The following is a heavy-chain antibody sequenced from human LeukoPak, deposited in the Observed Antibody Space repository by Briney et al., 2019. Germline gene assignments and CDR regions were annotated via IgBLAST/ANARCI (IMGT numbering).Heavy chain of an antibody. V-gene: IGHV4-34*01. CDR3: ARGPYCSSTSCPYNWFDP. CDR2: INHSGSP. Sequence: SETLSLTCAVYGGSFSGYYWGWIRQPPGKGLEWIGEINHSGSPNNNPSLKSRVSISFDTSKNQFSLKLTSVTAADTAVYYCARGPYCSSTSCPYNWFDPWGQGTLVTVSS. CDR1: GGSFSGYY. J-gene: IGHJ5*02. D-gene: IGHD2-2*01.